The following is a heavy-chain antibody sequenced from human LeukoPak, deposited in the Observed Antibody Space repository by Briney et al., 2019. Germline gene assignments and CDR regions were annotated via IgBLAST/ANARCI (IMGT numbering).Heavy chain of an antibody. CDR2: IYYSGSTGST. J-gene: IGHJ4*02. Sequence: SETLSLTCTVSGGSISSNIYYWGWIRQPPGKGLEWIASIYYSGSTGSTSYNPSLQSRVTISIDTSKNHFSLKLSSVTAADTAVYYCARHPTGTAFDYWGQGTLVTVSS. CDR3: ARHPTGTAFDY. V-gene: IGHV4-39*01. D-gene: IGHD3-9*01. CDR1: GGSISSNIYY.